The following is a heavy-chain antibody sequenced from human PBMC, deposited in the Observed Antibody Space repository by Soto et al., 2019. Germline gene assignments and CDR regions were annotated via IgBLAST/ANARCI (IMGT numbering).Heavy chain of an antibody. Sequence: EVQLVVSGGGLVQPGGSLRLSCAASGFTVSSNFMSWVRQAPGKGLEWVSIIYSDGSTYYADSVKGRFTISRDNSKNTLYLQMSSLRADDTAVYYCASRRNPYGAYDYWGQGTLVTVSS. J-gene: IGHJ4*02. CDR2: IYSDGST. CDR3: ASRRNPYGAYDY. CDR1: GFTVSSNF. D-gene: IGHD4-17*01. V-gene: IGHV3-66*01.